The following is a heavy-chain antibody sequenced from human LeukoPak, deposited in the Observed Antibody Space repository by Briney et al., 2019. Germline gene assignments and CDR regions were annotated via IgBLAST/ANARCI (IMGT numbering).Heavy chain of an antibody. CDR3: VRSSTYHLFDD. CDR1: GGSISSYY. CDR2: MYYSGST. D-gene: IGHD2-15*01. V-gene: IGHV4-59*08. Sequence: SSETLSLTCTVSGGSISSYYCSWTRQPPGKGLEWIGYMYYSGSTNYNPSLKSRVTISVDMSKNQFSLKLSSVTAADTAVYYCVRSSTYHLFDDRGQGTLVTVSS. J-gene: IGHJ4*02.